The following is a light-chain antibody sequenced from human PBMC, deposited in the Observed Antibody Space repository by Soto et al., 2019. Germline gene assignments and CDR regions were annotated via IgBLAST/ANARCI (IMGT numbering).Light chain of an antibody. V-gene: IGLV2-8*01. CDR2: GVS. Sequence: QSALTQPPSASGSPGQSVTISCTGTSSDVGAYNYVSWYQQYPGKAPKLMIYGVSNRPSGVPDRFSGSKSGKTASLTFSGRQPEDEADYYCTSYAGNNIGVFGGGTKLTVL. J-gene: IGLJ3*02. CDR1: SSDVGAYNY. CDR3: TSYAGNNIGV.